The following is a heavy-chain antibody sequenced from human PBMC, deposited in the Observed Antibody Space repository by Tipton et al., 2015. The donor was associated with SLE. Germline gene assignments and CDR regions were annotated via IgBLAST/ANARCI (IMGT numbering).Heavy chain of an antibody. CDR3: AREGYDSFYYYYYMDV. CDR2: IYSSGNT. D-gene: IGHD3-22*01. V-gene: IGHV4-4*07. CDR1: GGSISAYY. J-gene: IGHJ6*03. Sequence: TLSLTCTVSGGSISAYYWSWIRQPAGKGLEWIGRIYSSGNTNYNPSLKSRVTLSVDTSKNQFSLRLTSVTAADTAVYYCAREGYDSFYYYYYMDVWGKGTTVTVSS.